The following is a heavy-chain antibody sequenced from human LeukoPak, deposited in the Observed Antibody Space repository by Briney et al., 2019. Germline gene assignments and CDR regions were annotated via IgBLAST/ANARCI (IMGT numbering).Heavy chain of an antibody. J-gene: IGHJ6*03. Sequence: ASVKVSCKAFGYTFTSNYMHWVRQAPGQGPEWMGVISPSGGSTTYAQKFQGRVTLTRDMSTSTDHLELSSLRSEDTAVYYCAKAGCSSTSCYWETPEGYMGVWGKGTTVTISS. V-gene: IGHV1-46*01. D-gene: IGHD2-2*01. CDR3: AKAGCSSTSCYWETPEGYMGV. CDR2: ISPSGGST. CDR1: GYTFTSNY.